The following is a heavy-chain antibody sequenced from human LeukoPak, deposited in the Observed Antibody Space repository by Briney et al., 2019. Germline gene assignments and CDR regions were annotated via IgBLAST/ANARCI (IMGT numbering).Heavy chain of an antibody. J-gene: IGHJ5*02. CDR2: IIPIFGTA. Sequence: SVKVSCKASGGTFSSYAISWVRQAPGQGLEWMGGIIPIFGTANYAQKFQGRVTITADESTSTAYMELSSLRSEDTAVYYCARKGGAELNCGGDCYPSWGQGTLVTVSS. CDR3: ARKGGAELNCGGDCYPS. D-gene: IGHD2-21*02. V-gene: IGHV1-69*13. CDR1: GGTFSSYA.